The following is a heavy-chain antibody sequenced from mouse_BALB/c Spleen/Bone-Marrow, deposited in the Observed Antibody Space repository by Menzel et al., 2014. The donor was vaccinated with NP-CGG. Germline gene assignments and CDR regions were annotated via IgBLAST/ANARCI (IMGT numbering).Heavy chain of an antibody. CDR3: ARGSSYFDY. CDR2: ISDGGSYT. D-gene: IGHD1-1*01. V-gene: IGHV5-4*02. Sequence: EVKVVESGGGLVKPGGSLKLSCAASGFTFSDYYMYWVRQTPKKRLEWVATISDGGSYTYYPDSVKGRFTISRDNAKNNLYLQMSSLKSEDTAMYYCARGSSYFDYWGQGTTLTVSS. CDR1: GFTFSDYY. J-gene: IGHJ2*01.